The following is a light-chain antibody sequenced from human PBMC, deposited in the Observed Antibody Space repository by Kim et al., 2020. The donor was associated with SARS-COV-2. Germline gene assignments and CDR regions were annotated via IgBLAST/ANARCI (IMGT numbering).Light chain of an antibody. V-gene: IGLV2-23*02. CDR1: GDDVGEYNL. CDR3: SSYAGAYTYV. CDR2: AVN. Sequence: GQSITISCTGSGDDVGEYNLVSWYQQRPGTAPRLILYAVNKRPSGVSDRFSGSKSFNTASLTISGLQSEDEADYYCSSYAGAYTYVFGTGTKVTVL. J-gene: IGLJ1*01.